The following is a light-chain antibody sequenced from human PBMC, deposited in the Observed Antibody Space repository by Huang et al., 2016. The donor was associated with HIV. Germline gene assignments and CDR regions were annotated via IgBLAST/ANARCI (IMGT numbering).Light chain of an antibody. J-gene: IGKJ1*01. V-gene: IGKV4-1*01. CDR3: QQYYSIPWT. CDR1: QIVLYSSNNKNY. CDR2: WAS. Sequence: DIVMTQSPDSLAVSLGERATIDCKSSQIVLYSSNNKNYLAWYQQKSGLSPKLLIYWASTRESGVPDRFSGSGSGTDFTLTISSLQAEDVAVYFCQQYYSIPWTFGQGTKVEVK.